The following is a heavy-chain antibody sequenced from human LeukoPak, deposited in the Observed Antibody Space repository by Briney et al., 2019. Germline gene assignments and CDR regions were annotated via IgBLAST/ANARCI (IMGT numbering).Heavy chain of an antibody. CDR1: GFTFSTYN. V-gene: IGHV3-48*01. CDR3: AKQSSGWYSAEYSQH. CDR2: ITSSSTNI. Sequence: GGSLRLSCAASGFTFSTYNMNWVRQAPGKGLEWVSHITSSSTNIYYADSVKGRFTISRDNAKNALSLQMNSLRAEDTAVYYCAKQSSGWYSAEYSQHGGQGTLVTVS. D-gene: IGHD6-19*01. J-gene: IGHJ1*01.